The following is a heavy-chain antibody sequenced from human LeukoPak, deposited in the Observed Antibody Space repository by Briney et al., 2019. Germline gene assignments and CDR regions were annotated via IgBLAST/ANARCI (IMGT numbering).Heavy chain of an antibody. D-gene: IGHD3-22*01. Sequence: GGSLRLSCAASKFTFSNYGMSWVRQAAGKGLEWVSGISGSGSSTYYADSVKGRFTISRDNYKNTLFLQMNSLRAEDTAVYYCAKDPGTYYYDSSPSYWGQGTLVTVSS. CDR1: KFTFSNYG. J-gene: IGHJ4*02. V-gene: IGHV3-23*01. CDR2: ISGSGSST. CDR3: AKDPGTYYYDSSPSY.